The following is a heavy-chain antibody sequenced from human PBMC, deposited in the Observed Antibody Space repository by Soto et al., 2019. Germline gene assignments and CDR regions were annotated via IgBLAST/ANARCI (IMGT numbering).Heavy chain of an antibody. CDR1: GFTFSSYA. Sequence: QVQLVESGGGVVQPGRSLRLSCAASGFTFSSYAMHWVRQAPGKGLEWVAVISYDGSNKYYADSVKGRFTISRDNSKNTLYLQMNSLRAEDTAVYYCARGYGSGSSILDYWGQGTLVTVSS. V-gene: IGHV3-30-3*01. CDR3: ARGYGSGSSILDY. J-gene: IGHJ4*02. D-gene: IGHD3-10*01. CDR2: ISYDGSNK.